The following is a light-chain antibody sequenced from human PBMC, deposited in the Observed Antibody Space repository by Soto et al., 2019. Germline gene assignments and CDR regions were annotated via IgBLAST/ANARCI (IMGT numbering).Light chain of an antibody. CDR2: EVT. Sequence: QSVLTQPPSASGSPGQSVTVSCAGTSRDVGAYSSVVWYQQHPGKAPKLIIYEVTKRPSGVPDRFSGARSGNTAFLTVSGLQADDEADYYCSAHAGSNNYVFGTGTKVTVL. J-gene: IGLJ1*01. V-gene: IGLV2-8*01. CDR1: SRDVGAYSS. CDR3: SAHAGSNNYV.